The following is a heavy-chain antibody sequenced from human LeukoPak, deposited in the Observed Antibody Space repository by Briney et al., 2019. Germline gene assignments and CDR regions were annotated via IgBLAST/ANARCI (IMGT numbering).Heavy chain of an antibody. V-gene: IGHV3-11*05. D-gene: IGHD4-17*01. CDR1: GFTVSNNY. J-gene: IGHJ4*02. CDR2: ISSDNTYT. Sequence: GGSLRLSCAASGFTVSNNYMSWVRQAPGKEMECVSYISSDNTYTNYADSVRGRFTISRDNAKNSLYLQMNSLRAEDTAVYYCVRGGPYGDYDAYWGQGTLVTVSS. CDR3: VRGGPYGDYDAY.